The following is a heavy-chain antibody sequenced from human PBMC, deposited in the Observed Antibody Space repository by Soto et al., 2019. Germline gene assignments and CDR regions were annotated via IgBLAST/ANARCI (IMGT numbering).Heavy chain of an antibody. CDR3: ARTYYGNDFWSGYLGYYYYGMDV. Sequence: QVQLVQSGAEVKKPGASVKVSCKASGYSFTSYDINWVRQATGQGLEWMGWMNPNSGNTGYAQKFQGRVTMTRNTSISTPYMELSSMRSEDTAVYYCARTYYGNDFWSGYLGYYYYGMDVWGQGTTVTVSS. CDR1: GYSFTSYD. V-gene: IGHV1-8*01. D-gene: IGHD3-3*01. J-gene: IGHJ6*02. CDR2: MNPNSGNT.